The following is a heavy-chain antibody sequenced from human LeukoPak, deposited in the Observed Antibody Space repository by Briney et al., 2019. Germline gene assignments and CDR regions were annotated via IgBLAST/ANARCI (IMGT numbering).Heavy chain of an antibody. CDR2: ISAYNGNT. CDR1: GYTFTGYY. CDR3: ASMGRGCSSTSCYMRSYEDYYYYYMDV. V-gene: IGHV1-18*04. Sequence: ASVKVSCKASGYTFTGYYMHWVRQAPGQGLEWMGWISAYNGNTKYAQKLQGRVTMTTDTSTSTAYMELRSLRSDDTAVYYCASMGRGCSSTSCYMRSYEDYYYYYMDVWGKGTTVTVSS. D-gene: IGHD2-2*02. J-gene: IGHJ6*03.